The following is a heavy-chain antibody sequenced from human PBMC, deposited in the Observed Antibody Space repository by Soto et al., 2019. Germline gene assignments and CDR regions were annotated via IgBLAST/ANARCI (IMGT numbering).Heavy chain of an antibody. D-gene: IGHD5-18*01. V-gene: IGHV4-30-2*01. J-gene: IGHJ4*02. CDR3: ARYTWIQLSRHFDY. Sequence: SETLSLTCAVSGGSISSGGYSWSWIRQPPGKGLEWIGYIYHSGSTYYNPSLKSRVTISVDRSKNQFSLKLSSVTAADTAVYYCARYTWIQLSRHFDYWGQGTLVTVSS. CDR1: GGSISSGGYS. CDR2: IYHSGST.